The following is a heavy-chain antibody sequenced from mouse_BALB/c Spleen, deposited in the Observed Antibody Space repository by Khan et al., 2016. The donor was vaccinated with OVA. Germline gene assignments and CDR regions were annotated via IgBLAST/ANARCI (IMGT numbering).Heavy chain of an antibody. Sequence: QLQQSGPELVKPGASVKISCKASGYSFTGYFMNWVMQSHGKSLEWIGRINPHIGETFYNQKFKGKATLTVDESSSTAHSELRSQASEDAAVDYCARSYRIDFDYWGQGTTLTVSS. CDR3: ARSYRIDFDY. CDR2: INPHIGET. CDR1: GYSFTGYF. D-gene: IGHD1-1*01. J-gene: IGHJ2*01. V-gene: IGHV1-20*02.